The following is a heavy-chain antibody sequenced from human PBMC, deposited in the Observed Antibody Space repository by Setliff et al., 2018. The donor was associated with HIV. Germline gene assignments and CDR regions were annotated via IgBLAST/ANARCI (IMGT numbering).Heavy chain of an antibody. CDR1: GGSISSSNW. Sequence: PSETLSLTCAVSGGSISSSNWWSWVRQPPWKGLEWIGSIYYSGSTYYNPSLKSRVTISVDTSKNQFSLRLSSVTAADTAVYYCAAWGPRYSYAPYFFDSWGQGTLVTV. CDR2: IYYSGST. V-gene: IGHV4-4*02. D-gene: IGHD5-18*01. CDR3: AAWGPRYSYAPYFFDS. J-gene: IGHJ4*02.